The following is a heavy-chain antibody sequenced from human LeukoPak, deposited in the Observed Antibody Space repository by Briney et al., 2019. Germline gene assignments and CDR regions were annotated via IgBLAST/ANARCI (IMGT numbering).Heavy chain of an antibody. V-gene: IGHV3-74*01. J-gene: IGHJ4*02. CDR1: GFTFSSYW. Sequence: GGSLRLSCAASGFTFSSYWMHWVRQAPGRGLVWVSRINSDGSSTSYADSVEGRFTISRDNAKNTLYLQMNSLRAEDTAVYYCARDTDTVTTILDYWGQGTLVTVSS. CDR3: ARDTDTVTTILDY. CDR2: INSDGSST. D-gene: IGHD4-17*01.